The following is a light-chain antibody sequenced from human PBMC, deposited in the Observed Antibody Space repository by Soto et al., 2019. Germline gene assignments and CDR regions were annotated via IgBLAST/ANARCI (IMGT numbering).Light chain of an antibody. CDR2: DAS. V-gene: IGKV1-5*01. CDR3: QQYDNYPLT. Sequence: IQMTKSPSSLSASLEVRVVIAGRPSTSVRSWLAWYQQKPGRAPKFLIYDASSLESGVPSRFSGSGAGTEFTLTISNLQPDDFATYYCQQYDNYPLTVGGGTRVDIK. J-gene: IGKJ4*01. CDR1: TSVRSW.